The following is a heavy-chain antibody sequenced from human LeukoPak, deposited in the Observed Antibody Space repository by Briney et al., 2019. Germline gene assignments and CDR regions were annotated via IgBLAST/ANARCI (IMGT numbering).Heavy chain of an antibody. J-gene: IGHJ4*02. D-gene: IGHD5-24*01. V-gene: IGHV1-18*01. CDR3: ARVNGYNDWNYFDY. CDR2: ISAYNGNT. Sequence: ASVKVSCKASGYTFTSYGINWVRQAPGQGLEWMGWISAYNGNTNYAQKLQGRVTMTTDTSTSTAYMELRGLRSDDTAVYYCARVNGYNDWNYFDYWGQGTLVTVSS. CDR1: GYTFTSYG.